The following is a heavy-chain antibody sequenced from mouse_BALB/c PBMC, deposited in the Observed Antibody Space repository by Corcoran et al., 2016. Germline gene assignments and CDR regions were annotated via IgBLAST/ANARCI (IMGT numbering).Heavy chain of an antibody. Sequence: EIQLQQTGPELVKPGASVKISCKASGYSFTDYIMLWVKQSQGKSLEWMGNINPNYGSTSYNLKFKGKATLTVDKSSSTAYMQLNSLTSEDSAVYYCARDYGSSYFDYWGQGTTLTVSS. CDR3: ARDYGSSYFDY. D-gene: IGHD1-1*01. CDR2: INPNYGST. V-gene: IGHV1-39*01. CDR1: GYSFTDYI. J-gene: IGHJ2*01.